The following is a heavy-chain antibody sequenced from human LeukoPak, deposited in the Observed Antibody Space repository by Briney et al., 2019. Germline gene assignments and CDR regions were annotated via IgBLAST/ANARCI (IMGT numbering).Heavy chain of an antibody. CDR1: GDSMTSYY. V-gene: IGHV4-59*08. CDR2: IYYSGTS. CDR3: ARHDQVSTSSPKFNDAFDI. Sequence: SETLSLTCTVSGDSMTSYYWSWIRQPPGKGLEWIGNIYYSGTSNYNPSLRSRVTISEDTSKNQFSLELNSVTVADTAVYYCARHDQVSTSSPKFNDAFDIWGQGTMVTVSS. D-gene: IGHD2-2*01. J-gene: IGHJ3*02.